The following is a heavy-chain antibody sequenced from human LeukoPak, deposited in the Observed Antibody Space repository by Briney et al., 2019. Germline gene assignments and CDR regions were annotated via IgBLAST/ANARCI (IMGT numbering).Heavy chain of an antibody. V-gene: IGHV3-74*01. J-gene: IGHJ5*02. Sequence: GGSLRLSCAASGFTFNSYAMYWVRQAPGKGLVWVSRISADGSSTIYADPVKGRFTISRDNAENTVYLQMNSLRVEDTAVYYCARYGYDSGRGFDPWGQGILVTVST. CDR2: ISADGSST. CDR3: ARYGYDSGRGFDP. D-gene: IGHD3-10*01. CDR1: GFTFNSYA.